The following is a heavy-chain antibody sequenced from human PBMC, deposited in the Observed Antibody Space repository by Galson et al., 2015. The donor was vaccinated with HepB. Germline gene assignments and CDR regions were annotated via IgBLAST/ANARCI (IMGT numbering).Heavy chain of an antibody. D-gene: IGHD3-16*01. CDR2: MNHSGST. J-gene: IGHJ5*02. Sequence: ETLSLTCAVYGGSLNGYYWSWIRQPPGKGLEWIGEMNHSGSTSYNPSLKSRVTMSIETSRNQFSLKLSPVTAADTAVYYCARGSPLGQNWFDPWGQGTLVTVSS. V-gene: IGHV4-34*01. CDR1: GGSLNGYY. CDR3: ARGSPLGQNWFDP.